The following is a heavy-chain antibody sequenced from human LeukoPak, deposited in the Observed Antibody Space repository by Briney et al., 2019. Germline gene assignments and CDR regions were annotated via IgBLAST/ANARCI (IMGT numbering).Heavy chain of an antibody. V-gene: IGHV3-7*01. CDR1: GFTFSSYW. CDR3: ARDRDRAGSGSYFYYYYYYMDV. CDR2: IKQDGSEK. D-gene: IGHD3-10*01. J-gene: IGHJ6*03. Sequence: PGGSLRLSCAASGFTFSSYWMSWVRQAPGKGLEWVANIKQDGSEKYYVDSVKGRFTISRDNAKNSLYLQMNSLRAEDKAVYYCARDRDRAGSGSYFYYYYYYMDVWGKGTTVTVSS.